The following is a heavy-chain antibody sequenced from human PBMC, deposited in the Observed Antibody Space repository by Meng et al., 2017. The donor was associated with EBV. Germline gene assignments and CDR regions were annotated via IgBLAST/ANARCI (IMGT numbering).Heavy chain of an antibody. V-gene: IGHV4-34*01. D-gene: IGHD3-9*01. CDR1: GGSVNGYF. J-gene: IGHJ4*02. Sequence: QVQLQQWGAGLLKPSETLSLTCAVDGGSVNGYFWSWIRQRPGKGLEWIGELHHSGSTNYNPSLKSRLRISVDTSKNQFSLNLTSVTAADTAVYYCARVSPKRYFDYLAPPDYWGQGTLVTVSS. CDR2: LHHSGST. CDR3: ARVSPKRYFDYLAPPDY.